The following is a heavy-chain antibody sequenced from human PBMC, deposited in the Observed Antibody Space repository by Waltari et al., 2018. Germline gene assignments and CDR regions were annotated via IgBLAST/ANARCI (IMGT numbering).Heavy chain of an antibody. CDR2: SSATGGTT. Sequence: LLASGGGLVQPGGSLRLSCAVSGFTFNKYVMTWVRQAPGKGLELVSSSSATGGTTYYADAGKGRFTISRDNSKTTVFLQMKGLGAEDTAMYYCARKNSSTWPAFDYWGQGLLVTVSS. D-gene: IGHD6-13*01. V-gene: IGHV3-23*01. CDR1: GFTFNKYV. CDR3: ARKNSSTWPAFDY. J-gene: IGHJ4*02.